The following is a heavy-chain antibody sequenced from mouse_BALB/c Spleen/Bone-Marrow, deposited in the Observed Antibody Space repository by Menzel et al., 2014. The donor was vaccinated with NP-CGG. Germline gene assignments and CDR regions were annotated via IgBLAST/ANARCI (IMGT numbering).Heavy chain of an antibody. Sequence: VQLQQSGAEVVRPGTSVKASCRASGYDFTSYLIEWIKQRPGQGLEWIGVINPGSGGSNYNEKFTGKATLTVDKSSSTAYMQLSSPTSDDSAVYFCARNANWLFTYWGQGTLVTVSA. CDR3: ARNANWLFTY. D-gene: IGHD4-1*01. CDR2: INPGSGGS. CDR1: GYDFTSYL. J-gene: IGHJ3*01. V-gene: IGHV1-54*01.